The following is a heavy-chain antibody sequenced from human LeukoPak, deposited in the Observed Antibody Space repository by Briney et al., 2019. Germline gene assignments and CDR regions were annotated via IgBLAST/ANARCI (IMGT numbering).Heavy chain of an antibody. CDR3: ARHGSENGSGSYYLDY. D-gene: IGHD3-10*01. CDR2: IYYSGST. J-gene: IGHJ4*02. V-gene: IGHV4-39*01. CDR1: GGSISSSSYY. Sequence: SETLSLTCTVSGGSISSSSYYWGWIRQPPGKGLEWIGSIYYSGSTYYNPSLKRRVTISVDTSKNQFSLKLSSVTAADTAVYYCARHGSENGSGSYYLDYWGQGTLVTVSS.